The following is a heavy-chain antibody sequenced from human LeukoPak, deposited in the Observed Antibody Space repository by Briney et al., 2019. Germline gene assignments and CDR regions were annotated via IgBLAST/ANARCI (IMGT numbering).Heavy chain of an antibody. CDR3: ARRYFDY. V-gene: IGHV3-7*03. CDR1: GFTFSNYW. CDR2: IKQDGGEK. Sequence: PGGSLRLSCVASGFTFSNYWMQWVRQAPGKGLEWVANIKQDGGEKYYVDSAKGRFTISGDNAKDSLYLQMNSLRAEDTAVYYCARRYFDYWDQGTLVTVSS. J-gene: IGHJ4*02.